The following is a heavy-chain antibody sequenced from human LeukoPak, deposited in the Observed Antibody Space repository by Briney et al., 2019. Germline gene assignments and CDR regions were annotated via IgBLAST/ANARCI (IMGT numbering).Heavy chain of an antibody. D-gene: IGHD1-26*01. CDR1: GYTFTSYA. CDR3: ARDVGATTNFDP. CDR2: INAGNGNT. J-gene: IGHJ5*02. Sequence: GASVKVSCKASGYTFTSYAMHWVRQAPGQRLEWMGWINAGNGNTKYSQKFQGRVTMTRDTSTSAVYMELSSLRSEDTAVYYCARDVGATTNFDPWGQGTLVTVSS. V-gene: IGHV1-3*01.